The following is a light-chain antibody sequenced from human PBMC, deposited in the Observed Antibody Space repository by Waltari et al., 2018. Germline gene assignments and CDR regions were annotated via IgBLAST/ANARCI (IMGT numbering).Light chain of an antibody. Sequence: QSALTQPATVSGSPGQSITISCTGTSSDVGGSNYVSWYQQHPGKAPKPMIYDVSDRPPRVSYRFSGSKSGNTASLTISGLQAEDEADYYCSSYTSSNTYVFGTGTKVTVL. V-gene: IGLV2-14*03. CDR2: DVS. CDR3: SSYTSSNTYV. CDR1: SSDVGGSNY. J-gene: IGLJ1*01.